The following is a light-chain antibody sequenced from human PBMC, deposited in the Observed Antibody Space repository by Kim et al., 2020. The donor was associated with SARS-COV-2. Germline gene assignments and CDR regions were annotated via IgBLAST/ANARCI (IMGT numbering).Light chain of an antibody. CDR3: QAWDSTTVV. J-gene: IGLJ2*01. V-gene: IGLV3-1*01. CDR2: QND. CDR1: TLRDNY. Sequence: SPGQTASITCSGKTLRDNYVSWYQQRPGQSPVLVIYQNDERPSGIPGRLSGSKTGNTATLTISGTQAMDEADYYCQAWDSTTVVFGGGTQLTVL.